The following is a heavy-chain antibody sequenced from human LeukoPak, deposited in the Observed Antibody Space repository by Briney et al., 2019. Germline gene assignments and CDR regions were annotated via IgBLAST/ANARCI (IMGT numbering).Heavy chain of an antibody. CDR2: ISAYNGNT. V-gene: IGHV1-18*01. J-gene: IGHJ4*02. CDR3: ARDSSGWYGAPFDY. Sequence: ASVKVSCKASGYTFTSYGISWVRQAPGQGLEWMGWISAYNGNTNYALKLQGRVTMTTDTSTSTAYMELRSLRSDDTAVYYCARDSSGWYGAPFDYWGQGTLVTVSS. D-gene: IGHD6-19*01. CDR1: GYTFTSYG.